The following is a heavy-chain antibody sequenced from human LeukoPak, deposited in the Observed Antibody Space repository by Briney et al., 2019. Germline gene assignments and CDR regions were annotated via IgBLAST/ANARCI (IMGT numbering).Heavy chain of an antibody. CDR2: INPKRGDT. V-gene: IGHV1-2*02. CDR1: GYTFTSYE. D-gene: IGHD3-3*02. CDR3: ASGRTIFYYYMDV. J-gene: IGHJ6*03. Sequence: ASVKVSCKASGYTFTSYEINWVRQAPGQGLEWMGWINPKRGDTNYAQKFQGRVTMTRDTSISTVYMEMSRLRSDDTAIYYCASGRTIFYYYMDVWGKGTTVTISS.